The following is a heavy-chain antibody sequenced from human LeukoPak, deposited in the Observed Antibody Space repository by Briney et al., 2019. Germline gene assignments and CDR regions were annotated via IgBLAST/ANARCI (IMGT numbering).Heavy chain of an antibody. D-gene: IGHD1-26*01. V-gene: IGHV4-39*01. J-gene: IGHJ4*02. CDR1: GDSIRSTRYF. Sequence: PSETLSLTCTVSGDSIRSTRYFWDWLRQPPGKGLEWIGNVYYSGNNYYSPSLESRVTISVDTSKNQFSLKLRSVTAADTAVYYCARHANYGSATGFVDYWGQGTLITVSS. CDR2: VYYSGNN. CDR3: ARHANYGSATGFVDY.